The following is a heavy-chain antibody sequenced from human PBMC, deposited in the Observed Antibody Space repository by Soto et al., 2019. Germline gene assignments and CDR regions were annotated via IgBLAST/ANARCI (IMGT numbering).Heavy chain of an antibody. V-gene: IGHV1-18*01. CDR3: AKDSPPPRE. Sequence: QVQLVQSGAEVKKPGASVKVSCKASGYTFASYAISSVRQAPGQGLEWMGWISAYNGNTNYAHKLQGRVTMTTDTSTVTAYMERRILRSADTCVYYCAKDSPPPREWGQGTLVTVSS. J-gene: IGHJ4*02. CDR2: ISAYNGNT. D-gene: IGHD2-15*01. CDR1: GYTFASYA.